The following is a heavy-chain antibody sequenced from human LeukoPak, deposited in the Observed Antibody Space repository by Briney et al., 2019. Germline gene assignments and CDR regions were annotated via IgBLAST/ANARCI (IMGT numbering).Heavy chain of an antibody. CDR3: ARDGYKYDYHNYMGV. CDR1: GGSISSYY. D-gene: IGHD5-24*01. V-gene: IGHV4-4*07. CDR2: ISTSGST. J-gene: IGHJ6*03. Sequence: SETLSLTCTVSGGSISSYYWSWIRQPAGKGLEWIGRISTSGSTNYNPSLKSRVTMSVDTSKNQFSLKLSSVTAADTAVYYCARDGYKYDYHNYMGVWGKGTTVTISS.